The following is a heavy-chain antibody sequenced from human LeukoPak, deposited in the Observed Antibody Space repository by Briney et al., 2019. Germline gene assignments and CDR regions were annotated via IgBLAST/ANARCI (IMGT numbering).Heavy chain of an antibody. J-gene: IGHJ4*02. CDR3: ARSGYSNYPYYFDY. CDR2: ISGSGGST. Sequence: PGGSLRLSCAASGFTFSSYAMSWVRQAPGKGLEWVSAISGSGGSTYYADSVKGRFTISRDNAKNSLYLQMNSLRDEDTAVYYCARSGYSNYPYYFDYWGQGTLVTVSS. V-gene: IGHV3-23*01. D-gene: IGHD4-11*01. CDR1: GFTFSSYA.